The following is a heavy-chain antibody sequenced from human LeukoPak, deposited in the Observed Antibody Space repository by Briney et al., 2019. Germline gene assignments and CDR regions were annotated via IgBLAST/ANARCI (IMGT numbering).Heavy chain of an antibody. CDR3: AREGIAVAASYWYFDL. CDR1: GFTVSSNY. J-gene: IGHJ2*01. D-gene: IGHD6-19*01. CDR2: IYSGGST. V-gene: IGHV3-53*01. Sequence: GGSLRLSCAASGFTVSSNYMSWVRQAPGKGLEWVSVIYSGGSTYYADSVKGRFTISRDNSKNTLYLQMNSLRAEDTAVYYCAREGIAVAASYWYFDLWGRGTLVTVSS.